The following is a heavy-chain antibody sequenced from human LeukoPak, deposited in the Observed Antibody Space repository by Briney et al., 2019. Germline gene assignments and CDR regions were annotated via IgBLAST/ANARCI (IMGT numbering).Heavy chain of an antibody. Sequence: PSQTLSLTCTVSGDSINSGDYYWSWIRQPPGNGLEWIGYIYYSGGTYYNPSLKSRVTISVDTSKNQFSLKLSSVTAADTAVYYCARDNGYGQLDSWGQGTLVTVSS. D-gene: IGHD2-15*01. J-gene: IGHJ4*02. CDR3: ARDNGYGQLDS. CDR2: IYYSGGT. V-gene: IGHV4-30-4*01. CDR1: GDSINSGDYY.